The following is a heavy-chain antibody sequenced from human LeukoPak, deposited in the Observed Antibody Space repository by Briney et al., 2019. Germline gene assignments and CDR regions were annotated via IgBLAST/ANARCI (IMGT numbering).Heavy chain of an antibody. V-gene: IGHV4-39*07. J-gene: IGHJ4*02. Sequence: KPSETLSLTCTVSGGSISSSSYYWGWIRQPPGKGLEWIGSIYYSGSTYYNPSLKSRVTISVDTSKNQFSLKLSSVTAADTAVYYCARVRCFDWLLRGPNFDYWGQGTLVTVSS. D-gene: IGHD3-9*01. CDR1: GGSISSSSYY. CDR3: ARVRCFDWLLRGPNFDY. CDR2: IYYSGST.